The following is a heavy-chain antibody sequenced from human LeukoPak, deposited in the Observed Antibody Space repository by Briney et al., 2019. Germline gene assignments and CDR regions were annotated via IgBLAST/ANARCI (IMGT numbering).Heavy chain of an antibody. CDR3: ARDQFCRGGSCYLFDY. J-gene: IGHJ4*02. Sequence: ASVKVSCKASGYTFTSYYMHWVRQAPGQGLEWMGIINPSGGSTSYAQKFQGRVTMTRDTSTSTVYMELSSLRSEDTAVYYCARDQFCRGGSCYLFDYWGQGTLVTVSS. D-gene: IGHD2-15*01. V-gene: IGHV1-46*01. CDR1: GYTFTSYY. CDR2: INPSGGST.